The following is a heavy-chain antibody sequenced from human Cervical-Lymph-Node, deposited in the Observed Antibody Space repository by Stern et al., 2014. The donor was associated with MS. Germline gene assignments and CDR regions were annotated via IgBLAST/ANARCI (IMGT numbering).Heavy chain of an antibody. J-gene: IGHJ4*02. CDR3: AHRDDWQLDFAY. CDR1: GFSLTTNGVA. V-gene: IGHV2-5*02. CDR2: IYWDDDT. Sequence: QITLKESGPTLVIPTQTLTLTCTFSGFSLTTNGVAVGRIRQPPGKALEGLALIYWDDDTRYSPSLKSRLTITKDTSKNQVLLTMTNVEPVDTATYYCAHRDDWQLDFAYWGQGILVTVSS. D-gene: IGHD6-6*01.